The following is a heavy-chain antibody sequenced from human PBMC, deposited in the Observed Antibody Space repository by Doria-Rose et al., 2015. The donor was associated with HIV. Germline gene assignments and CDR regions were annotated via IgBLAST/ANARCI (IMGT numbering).Heavy chain of an antibody. Sequence: QITLKESGPVLVKPTETLTLTCTVSGVSLSSPGMGVSWIRQPPGEALEWLATIFSDDERSYKTSLKRRLTISRGTSKSQVVLTMTDMDPVDTATYYCARIKSSRWYHKYYFDFWGQGTLVIVSA. D-gene: IGHD6-13*01. V-gene: IGHV2-26*01. CDR3: ARIKSSRWYHKYYFDF. CDR2: IFSDDER. J-gene: IGHJ4*02. CDR1: GVSLSSPGMG.